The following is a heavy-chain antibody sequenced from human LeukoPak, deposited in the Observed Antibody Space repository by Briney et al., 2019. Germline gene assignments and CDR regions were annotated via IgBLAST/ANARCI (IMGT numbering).Heavy chain of an antibody. CDR1: GFTFSDYY. CDR2: ISSSGSTI. Sequence: GGSLRLSCAVSGFTFSDYYMSWIRQAPGKGLEWVSYISSSGSTIYYADSVKGRFTISRDNAKNSLYLQMNSLRAEDTAVYYCAREAPPKPGHYGSGSYPVDYWGQGTLVTVSS. D-gene: IGHD3-10*01. CDR3: AREAPPKPGHYGSGSYPVDY. V-gene: IGHV3-11*01. J-gene: IGHJ4*02.